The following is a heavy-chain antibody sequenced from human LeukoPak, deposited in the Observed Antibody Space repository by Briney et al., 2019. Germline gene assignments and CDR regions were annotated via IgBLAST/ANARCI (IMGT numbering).Heavy chain of an antibody. V-gene: IGHV3-7*01. Sequence: GGSLRLSCAASGFTFSSYWMSWVRQAPGKGLEWVANIKQGGSEKYYVDSVKGRFTISRDNAKNSLYLQMNSLRAEDTAVYYCATYRGYGWFDPWGQGTLVTVSS. CDR1: GFTFSSYW. J-gene: IGHJ5*02. CDR3: ATYRGYGWFDP. CDR2: IKQGGSEK. D-gene: IGHD5-18*01.